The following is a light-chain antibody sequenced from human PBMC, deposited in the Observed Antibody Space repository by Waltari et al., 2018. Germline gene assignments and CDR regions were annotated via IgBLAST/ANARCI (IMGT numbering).Light chain of an antibody. J-gene: IGLJ2*01. CDR3: HSHATSITSVI. CDR2: EVT. Sequence: QSALTQPAPVSGSPGQSITISCTGTTSDVGIYNLFSWYHQHPGKAPKLIIYEVTKRPSGVSNRFSGSKSGNTASLTISGLQADDEADYYCHSHATSITSVIFGGGTKLTVI. CDR1: TSDVGIYNL. V-gene: IGLV2-23*02.